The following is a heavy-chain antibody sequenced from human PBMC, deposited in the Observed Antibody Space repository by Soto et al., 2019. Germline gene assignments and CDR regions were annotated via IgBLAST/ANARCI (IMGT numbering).Heavy chain of an antibody. Sequence: PGGSLRLSCAASGCTFSRYAMSWGRQAPGKGLEWVSAISGSGGSTYYADSVKGRFTISRDNSKNTLYLQMNSLRAEDTAVYYCAKDNGGKNDYRGQGSLVTVSS. D-gene: IGHD3-10*01. CDR1: GCTFSRYA. V-gene: IGHV3-23*01. J-gene: IGHJ4*02. CDR2: ISGSGGST. CDR3: AKDNGGKNDY.